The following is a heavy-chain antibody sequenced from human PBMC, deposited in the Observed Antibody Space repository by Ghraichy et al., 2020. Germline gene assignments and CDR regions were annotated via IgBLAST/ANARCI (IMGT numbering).Heavy chain of an antibody. J-gene: IGHJ4*02. CDR3: ARVPLYQFGDLDH. CDR2: IDRSGTSI. V-gene: IGHV3-11*01. CDR1: GFSFSVYY. D-gene: IGHD4-17*01. Sequence: GGSLRLSCAASGFSFSVYYMSWIRQAPGKGLEWLAYIDRSGTSIYYADSVKGRFAISRDNAKNSLYLQMNSLTAEDTALYYCARVPLYQFGDLDHWGQGSLGTVGS.